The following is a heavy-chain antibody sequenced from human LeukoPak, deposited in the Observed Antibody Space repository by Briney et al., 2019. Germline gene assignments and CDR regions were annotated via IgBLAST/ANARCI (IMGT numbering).Heavy chain of an antibody. J-gene: IGHJ4*02. V-gene: IGHV4-39*02. CDR1: GGSITSSSSY. CDR3: ASGTFDDYGDYDRGDYFDH. D-gene: IGHD4-17*01. Sequence: KTSETLSLTCTVSGGSITSSSSYWGWVRQPPGKGPEWIGSTYYSGLTYDSPSLKSRVFISVVPAKNHFSLKVTSVTAADTAVYYSASGTFDDYGDYDRGDYFDHWGQGTLVTVSS. CDR2: TYYSGLT.